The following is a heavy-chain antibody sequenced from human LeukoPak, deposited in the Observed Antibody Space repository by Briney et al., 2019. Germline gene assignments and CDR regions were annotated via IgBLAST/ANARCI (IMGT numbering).Heavy chain of an antibody. Sequence: GRSLRLSCAASGFTLSSYAMHWVRQAPGKGLEWVAVISYDGSNKYYADSVKGRFTISRDNSKNTLYLQMNSLRAEDTAVYYCARDRGYDSSVSDYWGQGTLVTVSS. CDR1: GFTLSSYA. J-gene: IGHJ4*02. D-gene: IGHD3-22*01. CDR2: ISYDGSNK. CDR3: ARDRGYDSSVSDY. V-gene: IGHV3-30-3*01.